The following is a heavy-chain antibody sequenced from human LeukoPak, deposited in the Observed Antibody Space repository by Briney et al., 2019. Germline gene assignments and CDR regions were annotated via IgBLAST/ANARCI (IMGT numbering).Heavy chain of an antibody. J-gene: IGHJ4*02. V-gene: IGHV3-48*03. D-gene: IGHD6-6*01. Sequence: QPGGSLRLSCAASGFTFSSYEMNWVRQAPGKGLEWVSYISSSGSTIYYADSVKGRFTISRDNAKNSLYLHMNSLRAEDTAVYYCARVGSSSSPPLSWGQGTLVTVSS. CDR2: ISSSGSTI. CDR1: GFTFSSYE. CDR3: ARVGSSSSPPLS.